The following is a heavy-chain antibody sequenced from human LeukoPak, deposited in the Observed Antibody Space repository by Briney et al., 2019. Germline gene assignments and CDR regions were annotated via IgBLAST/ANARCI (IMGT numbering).Heavy chain of an antibody. J-gene: IGHJ3*02. D-gene: IGHD1-26*01. V-gene: IGHV4-61*02. CDR1: GGSISSGSYY. Sequence: SQTLSLTCTVSGGSISSGSYYWSWIRQPAGKGLEWIGRIYTSGSTNYNPSLKSRVTISVDTSKNQFSLKLSSVTAADTAVYYCAGDWYSGSYFRAFDIWGQGTMVTVSS. CDR2: IYTSGST. CDR3: AGDWYSGSYFRAFDI.